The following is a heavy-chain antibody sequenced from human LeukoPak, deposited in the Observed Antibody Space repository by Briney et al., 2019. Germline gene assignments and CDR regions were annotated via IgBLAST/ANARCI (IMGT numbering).Heavy chain of an antibody. V-gene: IGHV4-30-2*01. CDR1: GGSISSGGYY. CDR3: ASNSKSDRPTSHAFDI. Sequence: SQTLSLTCTVSGGSISSGGYYWSWIRQPPGKGLEWIGYIYHSGSTYYNPSLKSRVTISVDRSKNQFSLKLSSVTAADTAVYYCASNSKSDRPTSHAFDIWGQGTMVTVSS. D-gene: IGHD2-2*01. CDR2: IYHSGST. J-gene: IGHJ3*02.